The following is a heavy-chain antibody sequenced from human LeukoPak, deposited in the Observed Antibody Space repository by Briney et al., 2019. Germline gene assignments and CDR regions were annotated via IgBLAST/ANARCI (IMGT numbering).Heavy chain of an antibody. V-gene: IGHV1-2*02. Sequence: ASVKVSCKASGYSFTDKYMHWVRQAPGQGLEWMGWINPNSGGTNYAQKFQGRVTMTRDTSISTAYMELSRLRSDDTAVYYCARGRIAAAGRWDYWGQGTLVTVSS. CDR3: ARGRIAAAGRWDY. J-gene: IGHJ4*02. D-gene: IGHD6-13*01. CDR2: INPNSGGT. CDR1: GYSFTDKY.